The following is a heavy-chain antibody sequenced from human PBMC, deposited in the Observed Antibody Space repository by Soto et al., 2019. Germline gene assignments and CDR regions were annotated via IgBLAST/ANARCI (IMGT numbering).Heavy chain of an antibody. CDR1: GFTFSSSW. D-gene: IGHD3-10*01. J-gene: IGHJ4*02. Sequence: GGSLRLSCAASGFTFSSSWMHWVCQAPEKGQEWVADIKCDGSEKYYVDSVKGRLTISRDNAKNSLYLQLNTLRAEDMTVYYCVRGDSGNYSKFDYWGQGPLVTVSS. CDR3: VRGDSGNYSKFDY. V-gene: IGHV3-7*03. CDR2: IKCDGSEK.